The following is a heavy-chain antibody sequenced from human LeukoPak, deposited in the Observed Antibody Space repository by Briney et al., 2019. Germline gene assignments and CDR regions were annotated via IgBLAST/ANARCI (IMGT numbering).Heavy chain of an antibody. D-gene: IGHD4-17*01. CDR1: GFIFRNYA. V-gene: IGHV3-15*01. Sequence: GGSLRLSCATSGFIFRNYAMHWVRQAPGKGLEWVGRIKSRTDGGTTEYAAPVKGRFSISRDDSKNTLYLQINSLKTEDTAVYYCADLGDYAVGWGQGTLVTVSS. J-gene: IGHJ4*02. CDR3: ADLGDYAVG. CDR2: IKSRTDGGTT.